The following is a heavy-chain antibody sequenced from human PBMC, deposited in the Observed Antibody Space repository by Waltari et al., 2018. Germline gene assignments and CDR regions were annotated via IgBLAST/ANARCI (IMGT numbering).Heavy chain of an antibody. Sequence: EVQLVESGGGLVKPGGSLRLSCAASGFTFSSYSMNWVRQAPGKGLGWVSSISSSSSYIYYADSVKGRVTISRDNAKNSLYLQMNSLRAEDTAVYYCARDNYYDILTGSYYYYYGMDVWGQGTTVTVSS. V-gene: IGHV3-21*01. CDR3: ARDNYYDILTGSYYYYYGMDV. CDR1: GFTFSSYS. D-gene: IGHD3-9*01. J-gene: IGHJ6*02. CDR2: ISSSSSYI.